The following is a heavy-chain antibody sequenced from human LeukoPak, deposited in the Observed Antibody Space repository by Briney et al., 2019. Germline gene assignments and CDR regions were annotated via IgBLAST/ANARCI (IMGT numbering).Heavy chain of an antibody. CDR2: ISSSSSYM. D-gene: IGHD1-26*01. V-gene: IGHV3-21*01. J-gene: IGHJ4*02. Sequence: GGSLRLSCAASGFTFNNYSMNWVRQAPGKGLEWVSSISSSSSYMYYADSVKGRFTISRDNAKNSLYLQMNSLRAEDTAVYYCARAAQWEPFDYWGQGTLVTVSS. CDR3: ARAAQWEPFDY. CDR1: GFTFNNYS.